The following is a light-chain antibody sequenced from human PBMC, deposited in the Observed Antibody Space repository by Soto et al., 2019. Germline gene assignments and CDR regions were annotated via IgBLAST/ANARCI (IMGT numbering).Light chain of an antibody. J-gene: IGKJ1*01. Sequence: EVVLTQSPATLSLSPGERASLSCRASQSVSSQLAWYQQKPGQTPRLLIYDVSNRATGISARFSGSGSGTDFTLTIGSLEPEDFAVYFCQQRYDCPWTVRQGTKL. CDR1: QSVSSQ. CDR3: QQRYDCPWT. CDR2: DVS. V-gene: IGKV3-11*01.